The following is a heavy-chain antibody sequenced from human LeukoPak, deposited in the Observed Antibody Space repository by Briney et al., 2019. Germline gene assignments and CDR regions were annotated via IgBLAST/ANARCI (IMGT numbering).Heavy chain of an antibody. D-gene: IGHD2-21*02. CDR1: GYTFSIYG. V-gene: IGHV1-18*01. CDR2: ISPYDGDT. Sequence: GASVTVSCTASGYTFSIYGISWVRQAPGQGLEWMAWISPYDGDTNYAQKFEGRVTMTTETSTNTAYMELRSLRSDDTAIYYCARDYCTRGGDCYKEDLFDPWGQGTLVTVSA. J-gene: IGHJ5*02. CDR3: ARDYCTRGGDCYKEDLFDP.